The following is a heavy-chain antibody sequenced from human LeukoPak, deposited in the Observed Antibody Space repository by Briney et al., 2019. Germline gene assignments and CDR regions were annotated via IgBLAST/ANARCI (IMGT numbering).Heavy chain of an antibody. D-gene: IGHD5-18*01. V-gene: IGHV1-69*05. CDR1: GGTFSSYA. CDR3: ARVEYSYGPYYYYYYMDV. J-gene: IGHJ6*03. Sequence: SVKVSCKASGGTFSSYAISWVLQAPGQGLEWMGGIIPIFGTANYAQKFQGRVTITTDESTSTAYMELSSLRSEDTAVYYCARVEYSYGPYYYYYYMDVWGKGTTVTVSS. CDR2: IIPIFGTA.